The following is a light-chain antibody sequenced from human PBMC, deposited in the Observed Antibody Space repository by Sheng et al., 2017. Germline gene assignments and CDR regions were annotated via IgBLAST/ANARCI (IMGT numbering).Light chain of an antibody. CDR1: PSTSELIP. CDR3: AAWDDSMGGQML. V-gene: IGLV1-47*02. Sequence: QSVLSQPPSASGDPRARGSSSLVLEAPSTSELIPSSGTNNSQEWPPNYLIFNSNQRPSGVSDRFSGSKSGSSASLYISGLRSDDEGHYFVAAWDDSMGGQMLFGGGTNLVVL. CDR2: NSN. J-gene: IGLJ2*01.